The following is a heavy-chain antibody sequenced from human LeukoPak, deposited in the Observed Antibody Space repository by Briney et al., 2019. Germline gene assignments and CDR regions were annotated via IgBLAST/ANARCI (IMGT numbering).Heavy chain of an antibody. D-gene: IGHD3-16*02. V-gene: IGHV4-59*01. CDR2: IYYSGST. CDR3: AGGAYVWGSYRQTPFDY. CDR1: GGSISSYY. Sequence: SETLSLTCTVSGGSISSYYWSWIRQPPGKGLEWFGYIYYSGSTNYNPSLKSRVTISVDTSKNQFSLKLSSVTAADTAVYYCAGGAYVWGSYRQTPFDYWGQGTLVTVSS. J-gene: IGHJ4*02.